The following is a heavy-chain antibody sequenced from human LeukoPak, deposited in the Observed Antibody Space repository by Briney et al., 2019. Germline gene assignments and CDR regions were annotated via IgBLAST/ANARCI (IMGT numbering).Heavy chain of an antibody. D-gene: IGHD2-21*01. CDR2: ISGSGSNT. V-gene: IGHV3-23*01. Sequence: GGSLRLSCAASGFTFSTYGMSWVGQAPGKGLEWVSSISGSGSNTYYADSVKGRFTISTDNSKNTLYLQMNSLRAEDTAVYYCANIISDIWGQGTMVTVSS. CDR3: ANIISDI. J-gene: IGHJ3*02. CDR1: GFTFSTYG.